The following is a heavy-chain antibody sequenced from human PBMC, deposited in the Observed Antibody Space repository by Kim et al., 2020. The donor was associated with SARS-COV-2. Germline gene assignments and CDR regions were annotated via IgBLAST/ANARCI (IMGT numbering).Heavy chain of an antibody. V-gene: IGHV4-39*01. D-gene: IGHD3-22*01. J-gene: IGHJ6*02. CDR2: IYYSGST. CDR1: GGSISSSSYY. Sequence: SETLSLTCTVSGGSISSSSYYWGWIRQPPGKGLEWIGSIYYSGSTYYNPSLKSRVTISVDTSKNQFSLKLSSVTAADTAVYYCARLLRDSSGFYGMDVWGQGTTVTVSS. CDR3: ARLLRDSSGFYGMDV.